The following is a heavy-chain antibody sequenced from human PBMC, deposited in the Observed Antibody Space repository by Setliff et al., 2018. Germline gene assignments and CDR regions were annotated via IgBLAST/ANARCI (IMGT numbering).Heavy chain of an antibody. V-gene: IGHV3-53*01. Sequence: GALRLSCAASGFTVTDNYMSWVRQAPGKGLEWVSIIYSGGEIHYADSVKGRFTISRDNPRSTLYLQMNSLRAEDTASYYCARDPNGDYVGAFDPWGQGIVVTVSS. D-gene: IGHD4-17*01. CDR3: ARDPNGDYVGAFDP. J-gene: IGHJ5*02. CDR1: GFTVTDNY. CDR2: IYSGGEI.